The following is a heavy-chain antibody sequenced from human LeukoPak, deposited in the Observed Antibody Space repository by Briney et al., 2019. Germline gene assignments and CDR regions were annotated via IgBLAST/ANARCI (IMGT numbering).Heavy chain of an antibody. V-gene: IGHV1-2*02. Sequence: ASVKVSCKASGYTFTGYYMHWVRQAPGQGLEWMGWINPNSGGTNYAQKFQGRVTMTGDTSISTAYMELSRLRSDDTAVYYCARALVWWLRSTDYYYYYMDVWGKGTTVTVSS. J-gene: IGHJ6*03. D-gene: IGHD5-12*01. CDR2: INPNSGGT. CDR3: ARALVWWLRSTDYYYYYMDV. CDR1: GYTFTGYY.